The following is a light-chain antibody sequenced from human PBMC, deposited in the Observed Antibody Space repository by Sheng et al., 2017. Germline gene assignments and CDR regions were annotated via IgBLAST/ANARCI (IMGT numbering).Light chain of an antibody. CDR2: DAS. CDR3: QQRSTWPIT. Sequence: VLTQSPATLSLSPGDTATLSCRASQTISTYLAWYQQKPGQAPRLLIFDASNRASGIPARFSGSGSGTDFTLTISSLEPEDFAVYYCQQRSTWPITFGQGTRLDIK. V-gene: IGKV3-11*01. J-gene: IGKJ5*01. CDR1: QTISTY.